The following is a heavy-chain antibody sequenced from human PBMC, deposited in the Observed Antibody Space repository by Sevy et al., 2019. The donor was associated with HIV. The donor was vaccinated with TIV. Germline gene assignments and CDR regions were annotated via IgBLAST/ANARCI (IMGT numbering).Heavy chain of an antibody. J-gene: IGHJ5*02. V-gene: IGHV4-39*01. CDR2: IYYSGST. CDR3: AHLEILTVGWFDP. D-gene: IGHD3-9*01. CDR1: GGSISSSSYY. Sequence: SETLSLTCTVSGGSISSSSYYWGWIRQPPGKGLEWIGSIYYSGSTYYNPSLKSRVTISVDTSKNQFSLKLSSVTAADTAVYYCAHLEILTVGWFDPWGQGTLVTVSS.